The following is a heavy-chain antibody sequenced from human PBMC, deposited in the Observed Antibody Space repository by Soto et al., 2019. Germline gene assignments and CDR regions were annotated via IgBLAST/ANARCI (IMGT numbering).Heavy chain of an antibody. CDR3: ARVRIGDSWFDP. CDR2: INHSGST. Sequence: QVQLQQWGAGLLKPSETLSLTRAVYGVSFSGYYWSWIRQPPGKGLEWIGEINHSGSTSYNPSLKSRVTISVDTSKKQFSLKLSSVTAADTAVYYCARVRIGDSWFDPWGQGMLVTVSS. CDR1: GVSFSGYY. V-gene: IGHV4-34*01. D-gene: IGHD2-21*01. J-gene: IGHJ5*02.